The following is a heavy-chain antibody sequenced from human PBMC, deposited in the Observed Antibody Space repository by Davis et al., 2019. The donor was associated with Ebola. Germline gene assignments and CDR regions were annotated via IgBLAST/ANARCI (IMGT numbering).Heavy chain of an antibody. J-gene: IGHJ6*02. V-gene: IGHV4-61*05. Sequence: SETLSLTCTVSGGSISSSSYYWGWVRQSPGKGLEWIGYIYYSGSTNYNPSLKSRVTISVDTSKNQFSLKLSSVTAADTAVYYCARVGVVAAPYYYYGMDVWGQGTTVTVSS. CDR3: ARVGVVAAPYYYYGMDV. CDR2: IYYSGST. D-gene: IGHD2-15*01. CDR1: GGSISSSSYY.